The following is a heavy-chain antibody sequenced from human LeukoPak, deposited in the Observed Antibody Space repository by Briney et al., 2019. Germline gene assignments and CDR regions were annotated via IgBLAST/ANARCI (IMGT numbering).Heavy chain of an antibody. D-gene: IGHD6-13*01. CDR3: ARGQPTPLGSLPPLDY. J-gene: IGHJ4*02. CDR1: GYTFTGYY. CDR2: INPNSGGT. V-gene: IGHV1-2*02. Sequence: ASVKVSCKASGYTFTGYYMHWVRQAPGQGLEWMGWINPNSGGTNYAQKFQGRVTMTRDTSISTAYMELSRLRSDDTAVYYCARGQPTPLGSLPPLDYWGQGTLVTVSS.